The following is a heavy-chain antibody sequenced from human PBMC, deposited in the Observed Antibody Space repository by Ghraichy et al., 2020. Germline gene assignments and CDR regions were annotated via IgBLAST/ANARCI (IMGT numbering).Heavy chain of an antibody. V-gene: IGHV3-30-3*01. CDR2: ISYDGSNI. D-gene: IGHD1-26*01. CDR3: AGGGNYDCAF. CDR1: VFTFSTYA. J-gene: IGHJ4*02. Sequence: LSLTCAASVFTFSTYAMHWVRQAPGKGLEWVAIISYDGSNIYYADSVKGRFTISRDNSKNTLNLQMNSLRVEDTAVYYCAGGGNYDCAFWGQGTLVTVSS.